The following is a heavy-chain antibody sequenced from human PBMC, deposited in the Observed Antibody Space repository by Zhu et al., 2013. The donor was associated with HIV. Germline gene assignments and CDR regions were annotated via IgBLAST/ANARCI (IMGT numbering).Heavy chain of an antibody. Sequence: QVQLVQSGAEVKKPGASVKVSCRASGYIFVSYDIIWVRQGPGQGLEWMGWITPYKANTYYAQKLQGRVTMTTDTSTSTAYMELRSLRSDDTAVYYCARENGMAAGGYYYSHYGMDVWGQGTTVTVSS. J-gene: IGHJ6*02. V-gene: IGHV1-18*01. CDR1: GYIFVSYD. CDR3: ARENGMAAGGYYYSHYGMDV. D-gene: IGHD6-13*01. CDR2: ITPYKANT.